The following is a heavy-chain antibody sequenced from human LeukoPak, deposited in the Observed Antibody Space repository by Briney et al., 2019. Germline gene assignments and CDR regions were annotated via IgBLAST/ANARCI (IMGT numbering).Heavy chain of an antibody. J-gene: IGHJ4*02. CDR3: ARTADYTHLSD. CDR2: IYTSGST. Sequence: PSETLSLTCSVSGYSIATGHYWSWIRQPAGKGLEWIGRIYTSGSTNYNPSLKSRVTISVDTSKNQFSLKLSSVTAADTAVYYCARTADYTHLSDWGQGTLVTVSS. CDR1: GYSIATGHY. V-gene: IGHV4-61*02. D-gene: IGHD4-11*01.